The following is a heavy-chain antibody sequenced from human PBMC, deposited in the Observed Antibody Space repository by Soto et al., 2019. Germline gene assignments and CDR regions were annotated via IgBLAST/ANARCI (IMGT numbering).Heavy chain of an antibody. V-gene: IGHV4-31*03. J-gene: IGHJ6*02. CDR1: GGSISSGGYY. D-gene: IGHD3-16*02. CDR3: ARVYPDYYYYGMDV. Sequence: SETLSLTCTVSGGSISSGGYYWSWIRQHPGKGLEWIGYIYYSGSTYYNPSLKSRVTISVDTSKNQFSLKLSSVTAADTAVYYCARVYPDYYYYGMDVWGQGTTVTVSS. CDR2: IYYSGST.